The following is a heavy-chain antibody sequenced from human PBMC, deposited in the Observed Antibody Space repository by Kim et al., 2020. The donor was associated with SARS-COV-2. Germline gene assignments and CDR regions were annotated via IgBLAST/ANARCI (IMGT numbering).Heavy chain of an antibody. CDR2: INGDNGDT. J-gene: IGHJ3*02. V-gene: IGHV1-3*01. D-gene: IGHD3-10*01. Sequence: ASVKVSCKASGYTFTTYAMHWVRQAPGQSLECMGWINGDNGDTSYSQKFQGRLTITRDTSASTAYMELSSLRSEDTAVYYCARDPFYYYGRPASAFDIWGQGTTVTVSS. CDR3: ARDPFYYYGRPASAFDI. CDR1: GYTFTTYA.